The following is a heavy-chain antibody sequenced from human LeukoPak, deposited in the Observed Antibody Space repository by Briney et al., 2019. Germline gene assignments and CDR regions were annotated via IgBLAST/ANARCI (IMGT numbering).Heavy chain of an antibody. CDR2: IYHSGST. CDR1: GFTFSYYY. D-gene: IGHD7-27*01. J-gene: IGHJ3*02. Sequence: PGGSLRLSCAASGFTFSYYYMSGVRQAPGKGLEWIGEIYHSGSTNYNPSLKSRVTISVDKSKNQFSLKLSSVTAADTAVYYCARVRTGDRSAFDIWGQGTMVTVSS. CDR3: ARVRTGDRSAFDI. V-gene: IGHV4-34*01.